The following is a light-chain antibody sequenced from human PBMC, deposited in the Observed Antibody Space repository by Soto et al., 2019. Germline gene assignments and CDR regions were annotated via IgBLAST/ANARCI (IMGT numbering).Light chain of an antibody. CDR1: QSVSSSY. CDR2: GAS. Sequence: EIVMTQSPATLSLSPGERATLSCRASQSVSSSYLSWYQQKPGQAPRLLIYGASTRATGIPARFSGSGSGTDFTLTISSLQPEDFAVYYCQQDYNFTFGPGTKVDIK. CDR3: QQDYNFT. V-gene: IGKV3D-7*01. J-gene: IGKJ3*01.